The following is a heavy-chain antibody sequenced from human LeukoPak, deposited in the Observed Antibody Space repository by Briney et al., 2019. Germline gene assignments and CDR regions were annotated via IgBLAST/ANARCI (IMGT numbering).Heavy chain of an antibody. CDR3: ARSSGWLQFLI. V-gene: IGHV1-69*05. D-gene: IGHD5-24*01. J-gene: IGHJ4*02. CDR2: IIPIFGTA. CDR1: GGTFSIYA. Sequence: SVKVSCKASGGTFSIYAISWVRQAPGQGLEWMGGIIPIFGTANYAQKFQGRVTITTDESTGTAYIELSSLRSEDTAVYYCARSSGWLQFLIWGQGTLVTVSS.